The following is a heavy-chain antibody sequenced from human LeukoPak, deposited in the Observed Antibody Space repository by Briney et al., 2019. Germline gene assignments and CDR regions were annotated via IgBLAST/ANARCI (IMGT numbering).Heavy chain of an antibody. Sequence: PGGSLRLSCAASGFTFSSYAMNWVRQAPGKGLEWVSIVSGSGDITFYADSVKGRFTISRDNSKNTLYLQMSSLRAGDTAVYYCAKKVGGIYAFDMWGQGTMVTVSS. J-gene: IGHJ3*02. D-gene: IGHD1-26*01. CDR2: VSGSGDIT. V-gene: IGHV3-23*01. CDR3: AKKVGGIYAFDM. CDR1: GFTFSSYA.